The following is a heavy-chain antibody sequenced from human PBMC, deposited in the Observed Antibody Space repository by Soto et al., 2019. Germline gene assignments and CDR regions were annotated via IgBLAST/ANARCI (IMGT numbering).Heavy chain of an antibody. CDR2: INPYSGGA. D-gene: IGHD3-10*01. J-gene: IGHJ5*02. V-gene: IGHV1-2*02. Sequence: QVPLLQSGAEVKKPGASVKVSCKASGYTFTGYFMHWVRQAPGQGLEWMGWINPYSGGADYAQSFQGRVTMTRDTSISKVYMELSRLRFDDTAVYYCARVIRGAYYNSPLDTWGQGTVVTVSS. CDR1: GYTFTGYF. CDR3: ARVIRGAYYNSPLDT.